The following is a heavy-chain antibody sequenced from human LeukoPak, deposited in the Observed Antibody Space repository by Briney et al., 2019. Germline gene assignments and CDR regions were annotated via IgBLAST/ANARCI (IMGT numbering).Heavy chain of an antibody. CDR3: AKGYYYYYGMDV. CDR1: GFTFDDYA. J-gene: IGHJ6*02. CDR2: ISWNSGSI. Sequence: GRSLRLSCAASGFTFDDYAMHWVRQAPGKGLEWGSGISWNSGSIGYADSVKGRFTISRDNAKNSLYLQKNSLRAEDTALYYCAKGYYYYYGMDVWGQGTTVTVSS. V-gene: IGHV3-9*01.